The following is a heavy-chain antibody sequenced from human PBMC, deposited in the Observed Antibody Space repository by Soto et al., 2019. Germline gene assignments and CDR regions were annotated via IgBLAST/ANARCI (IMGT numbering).Heavy chain of an antibody. J-gene: IGHJ4*02. D-gene: IGHD3-3*01. CDR2: IIPIFGTA. V-gene: IGHV1-69*01. CDR3: ARRNSDFWSGRGWGYCDY. CDR1: GGTFSSYA. Sequence: QVQLVQSGAEVKKPGSSVKVSCKASGGTFSSYAISWVRQAPGQGLEWMGGIIPIFGTANYAQKFQGRVMITADEATRTAYMELSSLRSEDTAVYYCARRNSDFWSGRGWGYCDYWGQGTLVTVSS.